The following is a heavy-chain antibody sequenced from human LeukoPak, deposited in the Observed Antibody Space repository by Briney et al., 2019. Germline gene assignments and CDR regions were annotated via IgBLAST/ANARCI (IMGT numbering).Heavy chain of an antibody. Sequence: GGSLRLSCAASGFTFSAHYMTWIRQAPGKGLEWVSYISGWGATYYADSVKGRFTISRDNAKNSLCLQMNSLTADDTAVYYCARDPGVSGGGNSGAFDIWGQGTLVALSS. J-gene: IGHJ3*02. CDR2: ISGWGAT. D-gene: IGHD4-23*01. CDR3: ARDPGVSGGGNSGAFDI. V-gene: IGHV3-11*04. CDR1: GFTFSAHY.